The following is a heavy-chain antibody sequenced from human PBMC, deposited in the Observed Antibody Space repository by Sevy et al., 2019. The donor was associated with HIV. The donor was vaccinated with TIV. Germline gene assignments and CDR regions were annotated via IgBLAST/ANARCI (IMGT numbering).Heavy chain of an antibody. CDR3: AGDRQLGAFDI. CDR2: ISSSGSTI. Sequence: GGSLRLSCAASGFTFSDYYMSWIRQAPGKGLEWVSYISSSGSTIYYADSVKGRFTISRDNAKNSLYLQMNSLRAQDTAVYYCAGDRQLGAFDIWGQGTMVTVSS. V-gene: IGHV3-11*04. J-gene: IGHJ3*02. CDR1: GFTFSDYY. D-gene: IGHD6-13*01.